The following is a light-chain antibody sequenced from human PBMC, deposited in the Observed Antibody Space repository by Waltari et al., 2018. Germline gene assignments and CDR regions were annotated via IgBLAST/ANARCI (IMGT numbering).Light chain of an antibody. V-gene: IGKV3-11*01. CDR2: DTS. CDR1: QKVINF. Sequence: EIVLTQSPAILSLSPWERATLSCRASQKVINFLAWYQQKAGRAPRLLIYDTSKRATGVPTRFSGSGSGTDFTLTISSLEPEDFAVYYCQQHRNWPITFGQGTRLEIK. J-gene: IGKJ5*01. CDR3: QQHRNWPIT.